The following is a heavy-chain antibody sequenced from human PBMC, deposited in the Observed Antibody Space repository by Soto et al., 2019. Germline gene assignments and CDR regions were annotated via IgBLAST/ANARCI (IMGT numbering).Heavy chain of an antibody. CDR1: GDSITSGVHY. CDR2: IFYSGPA. CDR3: ARLVTMVRGVIIGKKDYYYYYGMDV. Sequence: SETLSLTCTVSGDSITSGVHYWSWIRQLPGKGLEWIGYIFYSGPAYYNPSLKSRVAISVDTSKNQFSLKLNSVTAADTAVYYCARLVTMVRGVIIGKKDYYYYYGMDVWGQGTTVTVSS. D-gene: IGHD3-10*01. J-gene: IGHJ6*02. V-gene: IGHV4-31*03.